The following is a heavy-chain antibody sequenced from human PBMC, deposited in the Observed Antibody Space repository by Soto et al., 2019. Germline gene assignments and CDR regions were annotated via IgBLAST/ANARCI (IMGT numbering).Heavy chain of an antibody. D-gene: IGHD6-19*01. J-gene: IGHJ4*02. CDR3: ARGGWSLDD. V-gene: IGHV4-59*01. CDR2: IHYSGSS. Sequence: QVQLQESGPGLVKPSETLSLTYTVSGDSITDYYWSWIRQSPGKGLEWIDYIHYSGSSNYNPSFQSRVTISLGTTRTEFSLNLRSVTAADAAVYYCARGGWSLDDWGQGTLVTVSS. CDR1: GDSITDYY.